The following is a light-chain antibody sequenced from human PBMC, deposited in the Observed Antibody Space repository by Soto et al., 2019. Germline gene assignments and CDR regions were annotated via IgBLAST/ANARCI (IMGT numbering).Light chain of an antibody. CDR2: DAS. Sequence: DIVLTQSPATLSLSPGGRATLSCRASQSVSNYLAWYQQKPGQAPRLLIYDASNRATAIPDRFSGSGSGTDFTLTISSLAPEDFAVYYCLQRSSWPRTFGQGTRLEIK. J-gene: IGKJ2*01. CDR1: QSVSNY. V-gene: IGKV3-11*01. CDR3: LQRSSWPRT.